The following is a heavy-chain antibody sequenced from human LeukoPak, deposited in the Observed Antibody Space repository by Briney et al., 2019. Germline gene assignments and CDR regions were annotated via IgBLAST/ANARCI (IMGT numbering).Heavy chain of an antibody. CDR3: ARVTESYGSGRRHNYYYYYMDV. V-gene: IGHV4-61*02. D-gene: IGHD3-10*01. J-gene: IGHJ6*03. CDR2: VYTSGST. Sequence: PSQTLSLTCTVSGGSISSGNYYCSWVRQPAGKGLEWIGRVYTSGSTNYNPPLQSRATISGDTSTNQFSLKLRSVTAADTAVYYCARVTESYGSGRRHNYYYYYMDVWGKGTTVTISS. CDR1: GGSISSGNYY.